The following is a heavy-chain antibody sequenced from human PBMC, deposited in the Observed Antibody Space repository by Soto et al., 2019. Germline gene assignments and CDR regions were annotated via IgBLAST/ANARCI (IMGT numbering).Heavy chain of an antibody. CDR1: GFTFSSYA. CDR3: AKTVTYYYGSGSYRWFDP. J-gene: IGHJ5*02. V-gene: IGHV3-23*01. D-gene: IGHD3-10*01. Sequence: GGSLRLSCAASGFTFSSYAMSWVRQAPGKGLEWVSAISGSGGSTYYADSVKGRFTISRDNSKNTLYLQMNSLRAEDTAVYYCAKTVTYYYGSGSYRWFDPWGQGTLVTVSS. CDR2: ISGSGGST.